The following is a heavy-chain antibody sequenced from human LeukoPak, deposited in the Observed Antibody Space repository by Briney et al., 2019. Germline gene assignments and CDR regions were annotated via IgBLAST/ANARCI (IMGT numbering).Heavy chain of an antibody. Sequence: SETLSLTCTVSGGSISSSSYYWGWIRQPPGKGVEWIGSIYYSGSTYYNPSLKSRVTISVDTSKNQFSLKLSSVTAADTAVYYCARLLTTVVTTHFDYWGQGTLVTVSS. J-gene: IGHJ4*02. CDR1: GGSISSSSYY. D-gene: IGHD4-23*01. V-gene: IGHV4-39*07. CDR3: ARLLTTVVTTHFDY. CDR2: IYYSGST.